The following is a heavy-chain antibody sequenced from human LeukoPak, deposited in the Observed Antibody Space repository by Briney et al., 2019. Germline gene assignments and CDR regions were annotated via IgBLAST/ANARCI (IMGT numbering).Heavy chain of an antibody. CDR2: IWYDGGNK. CDR3: AKDFISQLVPRGSDY. Sequence: QPGRSLRLSCAASGFTFSSYGMHWVRQAPGKGLEWVAVIWYDGGNKYYADSVKGRFTISRDNSKNTLYLQMNSLRAEDTALYYCAKDFISQLVPRGSDYWGQGTLVTVSS. J-gene: IGHJ4*02. D-gene: IGHD6-13*01. CDR1: GFTFSSYG. V-gene: IGHV3-33*06.